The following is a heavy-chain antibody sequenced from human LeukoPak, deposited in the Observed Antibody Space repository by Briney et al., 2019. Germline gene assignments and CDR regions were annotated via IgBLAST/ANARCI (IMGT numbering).Heavy chain of an antibody. CDR1: GGTFSSYA. Sequence: ASVKVSCKASGGTFSSYAINWVRQAPGQGLEWMGRIIPILGIANYAQKFQGRVTITADKSTSTAYMELRSLRSDDTAVYYCARDPSIAAAGTYSFDYWGQGTLATVSS. CDR3: ARDPSIAAAGTYSFDY. V-gene: IGHV1-69*04. D-gene: IGHD6-13*01. CDR2: IIPILGIA. J-gene: IGHJ4*02.